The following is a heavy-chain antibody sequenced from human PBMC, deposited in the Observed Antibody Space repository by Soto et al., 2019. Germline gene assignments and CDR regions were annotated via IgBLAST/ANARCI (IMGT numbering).Heavy chain of an antibody. V-gene: IGHV4-4*02. J-gene: IGHJ4*02. CDR3: ARRVCDPIFGSLDY. CDR2: IYYSGST. CDR1: GGSISSGDW. D-gene: IGHD3-3*02. Sequence: SETLSLTCAVSGGSISSGDWCWSWVRQSPGKGLEWIGEIYYSGSTTYNPSLKSRVTISADKSENQFSLRLSSVTAADTAAYYCARRVCDPIFGSLDYSGQGTLVTVSS.